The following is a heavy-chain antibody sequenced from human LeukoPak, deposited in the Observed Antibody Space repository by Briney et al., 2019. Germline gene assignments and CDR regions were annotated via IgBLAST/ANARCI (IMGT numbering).Heavy chain of an antibody. J-gene: IGHJ4*02. CDR3: ATDHGFHYGAYFHS. D-gene: IGHD4-17*01. V-gene: IGHV3-30*03. Sequence: PGRSLRLSCAASGFTFNSFGMQWVRQAPRKGLQWVAHISYDGSNKHSADSVKGRFTISTDNPKNTLYLQMNSLRPEDTAAYYLATDHGFHYGAYFHSWPQGPLVTVPS. CDR1: GFTFNSFG. CDR2: ISYDGSNK.